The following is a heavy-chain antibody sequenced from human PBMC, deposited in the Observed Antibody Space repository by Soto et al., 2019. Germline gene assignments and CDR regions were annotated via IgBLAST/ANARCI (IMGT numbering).Heavy chain of an antibody. J-gene: IGHJ4*02. CDR2: DYYDGAT. CDR1: GGSINSFY. Sequence: QVQLQESGPGLVKPSETLSLTSTVSGGSINSFYWSWIRQPPGKGLEWIGYDYYDGATNYNASLRSRATISVDTSKNQFSLNLNSVTAADPAVYYCARDSGWYRLDYWGRGTLVTVSS. V-gene: IGHV4-59*01. D-gene: IGHD6-19*01. CDR3: ARDSGWYRLDY.